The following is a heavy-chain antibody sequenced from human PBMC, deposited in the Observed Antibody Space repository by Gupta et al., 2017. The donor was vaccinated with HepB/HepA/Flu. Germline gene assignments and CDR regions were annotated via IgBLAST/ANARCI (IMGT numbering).Heavy chain of an antibody. CDR2: ISHDGRNK. V-gene: IGHV3-30*04. J-gene: IGHJ6*02. CDR3: ARDYMLANNYYNVLDV. CDR1: GFTFSSYA. Sequence: QVQLVESGGGVVQPGRSLRLSCAASGFTFSSYAMHWVRQAPGKGLEWVAVISHDGRNKDYVDSVKGRFTISRDNSKNTLYVQMDSLRAEDTAVFYGARDYMLANNYYNVLDVWGQGTTVIVSS. D-gene: IGHD3-10*02.